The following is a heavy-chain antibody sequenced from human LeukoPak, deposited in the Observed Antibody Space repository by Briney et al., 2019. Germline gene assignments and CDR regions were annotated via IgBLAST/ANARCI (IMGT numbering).Heavy chain of an antibody. V-gene: IGHV3-30*18. CDR1: GFTFSSYG. CDR2: ISYDGSNK. D-gene: IGHD5-12*01. CDR3: AKFGLRLRYYYYYGMDV. Sequence: PGWALLISCAASGFTFSSYGMQWVRQAPGKGLEGVAVISYDGSNKYYADSVKGRFTISRDNSKNTLYLQMNSLRAEDTAVYYCAKFGLRLRYYYYYGMDVWGQG. J-gene: IGHJ6*02.